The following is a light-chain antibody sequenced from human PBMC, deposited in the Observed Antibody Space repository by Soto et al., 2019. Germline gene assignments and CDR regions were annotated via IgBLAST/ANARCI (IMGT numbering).Light chain of an antibody. V-gene: IGKV3-15*01. J-gene: IGKJ4*01. CDR2: GGS. Sequence: EVVMTQSPASLSLSPGERATLSCRASQSIASNLAWYQQKPGPAPRLLIYGGSARAAGIPGRFSGSWSGTDFTLTISSLQSEDFAVYYCQQFNNWPLTFGGGTKVEIK. CDR3: QQFNNWPLT. CDR1: QSIASN.